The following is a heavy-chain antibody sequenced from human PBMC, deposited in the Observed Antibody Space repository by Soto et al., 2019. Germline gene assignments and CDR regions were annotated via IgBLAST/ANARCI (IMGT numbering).Heavy chain of an antibody. CDR1: GGTFVRHV. CDR2: INPLSGIP. Sequence: QVQLVQSGAEVKKPESSVKVSCKTSGGTFVRHVISWVRQAPGQGPEWMGKINPLSGIPNYAQKFQDRVTFTXDTDSSTAYMELSSLRSDDTAVYYCATPACAATWCSPSHNLDHWGQGTLVTVSS. V-gene: IGHV1-69*09. D-gene: IGHD2-2*01. J-gene: IGHJ4*02. CDR3: ATPACAATWCSPSHNLDH.